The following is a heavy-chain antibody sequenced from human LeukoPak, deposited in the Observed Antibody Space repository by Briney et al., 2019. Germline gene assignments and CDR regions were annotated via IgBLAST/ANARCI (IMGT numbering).Heavy chain of an antibody. Sequence: GGSLRLSCAASGFTFSNAWMSWVRQAPGKGLEWVGRIKSKTDGGTTDYAAPVKGRFTISRDDSKNTLYLQMNSLKTEDTAVYYCTTGAQWELLLSHWGQGTVVTVSS. V-gene: IGHV3-15*01. CDR3: TTGAQWELLLSH. CDR2: IKSKTDGGTT. J-gene: IGHJ4*02. D-gene: IGHD1-26*01. CDR1: GFTFSNAW.